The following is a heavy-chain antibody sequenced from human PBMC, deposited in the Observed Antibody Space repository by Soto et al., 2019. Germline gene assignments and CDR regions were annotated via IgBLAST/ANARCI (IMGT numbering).Heavy chain of an antibody. CDR2: IYWDDDK. D-gene: IGHD2-2*01. Sequence: ASGPTLVSPTQTLTLTCTFSGFSLGTGGVGVRWTRQPPGKALEWLALIYWDDDKHYSPSLKSRPTITKDTSKNQVVLTMTNMDPVDTATYYCAHLLGGCSSAGCSPLRFDYWGQGTLVTVSS. CDR1: GFSLGTGGVG. CDR3: AHLLGGCSSAGCSPLRFDY. J-gene: IGHJ4*02. V-gene: IGHV2-5*02.